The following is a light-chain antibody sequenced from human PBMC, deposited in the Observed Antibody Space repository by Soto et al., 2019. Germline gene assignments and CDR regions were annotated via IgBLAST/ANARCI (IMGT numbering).Light chain of an antibody. J-gene: IGKJ4*01. Sequence: EIVLTQSPATLSLSPGERATLSCRASQSVRTYLAWYQQKPGQAPRLLIYDASNRATGIPARFSGSGSGTDFTRTISSLEPEDFAVYYCQHRYNWPLTFGGGTKVEIK. CDR3: QHRYNWPLT. CDR2: DAS. V-gene: IGKV3-11*01. CDR1: QSVRTY.